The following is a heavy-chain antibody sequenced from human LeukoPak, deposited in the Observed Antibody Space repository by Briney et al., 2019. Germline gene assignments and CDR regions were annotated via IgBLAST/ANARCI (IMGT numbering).Heavy chain of an antibody. CDR2: IYYSGST. V-gene: IGHV4-39*07. J-gene: IGHJ5*02. CDR3: AREPGYSRNWFDP. CDR1: GGSISSSSYY. D-gene: IGHD6-13*01. Sequence: SETLSLTCTVSGGSISSSSYYWGWIRQPPGKGLEWIGSIYYSGSTYYNPSLKSRVTISVDKSKNQFSLKLSSVTAADTAVYYCAREPGYSRNWFDPWGQGTLVTVSS.